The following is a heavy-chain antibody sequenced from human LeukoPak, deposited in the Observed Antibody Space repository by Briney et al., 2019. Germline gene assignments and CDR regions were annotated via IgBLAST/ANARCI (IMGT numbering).Heavy chain of an antibody. CDR3: ARDSYMFGSDY. Sequence: GGSLRLSCAASGFTFTSYDFNWVRQAPGKGLEWVSYISNGGGTIYYADSAKGRFTISRDNAKNSVFLQMNTLRAEDTAVYYCARDSYMFGSDYWGQGTLVTVSS. V-gene: IGHV3-48*03. J-gene: IGHJ4*02. CDR1: GFTFTSYD. D-gene: IGHD3-10*02. CDR2: ISNGGGTI.